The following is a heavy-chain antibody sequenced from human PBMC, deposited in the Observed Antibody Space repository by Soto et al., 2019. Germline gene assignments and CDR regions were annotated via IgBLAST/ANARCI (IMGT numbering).Heavy chain of an antibody. V-gene: IGHV3-21*01. CDR1: GFTFSSYS. D-gene: IGHD3-10*01. J-gene: IGHJ6*02. Sequence: GGSLRLSCAASGFTFSSYSMNWVRQAPGKGLEWVSSISSSSSYIYYADSVKGRFTISRDNAKNSLYLQMNSLRAEDTAVYYCARDFQVRGVIHYYYYGMDVWGQGTTVTVSS. CDR3: ARDFQVRGVIHYYYYGMDV. CDR2: ISSSSSYI.